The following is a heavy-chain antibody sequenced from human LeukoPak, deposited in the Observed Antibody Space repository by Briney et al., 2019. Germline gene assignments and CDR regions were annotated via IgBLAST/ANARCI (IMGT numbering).Heavy chain of an antibody. J-gene: IGHJ6*02. D-gene: IGHD2-2*03. CDR1: GFTVSSNY. CDR2: IYSGGST. V-gene: IGHV3-66*01. CDR3: ARDRMDGYYYYYGMDV. Sequence: GGSLRLSCAASGFTVSSNYVSWVRQAPGKGLEWASVIYSGGSTYYADSVKGRFTISRDNSKNTLYLQMNSLRAEDTAVYYCARDRMDGYYYYYGMDVWGQGTTVTVSS.